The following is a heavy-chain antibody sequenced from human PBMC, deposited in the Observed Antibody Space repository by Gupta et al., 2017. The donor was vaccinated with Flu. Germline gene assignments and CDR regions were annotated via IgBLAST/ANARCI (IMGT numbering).Heavy chain of an antibody. J-gene: IGHJ6*03. Sequence: EVQLVESGGGLVKPGGSLRLSRAASGSTFSSYSMNWVRQAPGKGLEWVSSISSSSSYIYYADSVKGRFTISRDNAKNSLYLQMNSLRAEDTAVYYCARDSKLDMDVWGKGTTVTVSS. D-gene: IGHD3-3*02. V-gene: IGHV3-21*01. CDR1: GSTFSSYS. CDR3: ARDSKLDMDV. CDR2: ISSSSSYI.